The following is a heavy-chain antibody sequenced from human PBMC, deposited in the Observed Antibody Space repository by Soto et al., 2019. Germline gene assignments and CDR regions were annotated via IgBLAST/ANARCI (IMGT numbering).Heavy chain of an antibody. Sequence: ASVKVSCKASGYTFTNYGLSWVRQAPGQGLEWMGWVSGYNDDRRYTQKSQGRVTMTTDTSTSTAYMELRSLSFDDTAVYYCARDWYCSRTSCTDCFDPWGQGTLVTVSS. CDR1: GYTFTNYG. V-gene: IGHV1-18*01. CDR3: ARDWYCSRTSCTDCFDP. J-gene: IGHJ5*02. CDR2: VSGYNDDR. D-gene: IGHD2-2*01.